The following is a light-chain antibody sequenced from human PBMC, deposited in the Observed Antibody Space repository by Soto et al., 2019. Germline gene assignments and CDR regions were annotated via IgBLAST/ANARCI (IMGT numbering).Light chain of an antibody. CDR1: QSVSSN. V-gene: IGKV3-11*01. CDR3: HQHTNWPPQLI. CDR2: DAS. Sequence: EVVLTQSPATLSLSPGESATLSCRASQSVSSNLAWYQQRPGQAPRLLIFDASKRATGTPARFSGSGSGTEFTLTISSLELEDFAVYYCHQHTNWPPQLIFGGGTKVEIK. J-gene: IGKJ4*01.